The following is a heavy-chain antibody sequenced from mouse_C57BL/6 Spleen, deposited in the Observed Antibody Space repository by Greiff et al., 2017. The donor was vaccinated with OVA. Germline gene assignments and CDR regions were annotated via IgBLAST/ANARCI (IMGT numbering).Heavy chain of an antibody. CDR3: AREGGNYERSFAY. CDR2: INPSTGGT. D-gene: IGHD2-1*01. CDR1: GYSFTGYY. J-gene: IGHJ3*01. Sequence: VQLQQSGPELVKPGASVKISCKASGYSFTGYYMNWVKQSPEKSLEWIGEINPSTGGTTYNQKFKAKATLTVDKSSSTAYMQLKSLTSEDSAVYYCAREGGNYERSFAYWGQGTLVTVSA. V-gene: IGHV1-42*01.